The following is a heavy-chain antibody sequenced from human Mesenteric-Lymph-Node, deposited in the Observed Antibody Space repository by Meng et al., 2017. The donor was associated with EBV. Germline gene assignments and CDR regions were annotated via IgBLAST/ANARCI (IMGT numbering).Heavy chain of an antibody. D-gene: IGHD1-26*01. CDR1: GDSVSSNSAA. Sequence: QVQLQQSGPGLVKPSXALSLTCALPGDSVSSNSAAWNWIRQSPSRGLEWLGRTYYMSKWYNDYAVSVKSRMSINPDTSKNQFSLQLNSVTPEDTALYYCARGESGGYGGARLFDYWGQGTLVTVAS. J-gene: IGHJ4*02. CDR3: ARGESGGYGGARLFDY. CDR2: TYYMSKWYN. V-gene: IGHV6-1*01.